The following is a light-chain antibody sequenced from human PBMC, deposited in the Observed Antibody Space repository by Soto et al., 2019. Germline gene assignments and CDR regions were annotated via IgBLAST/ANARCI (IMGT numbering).Light chain of an antibody. J-gene: IGKJ4*01. CDR3: QQRSNWPLT. CDR2: GAS. CDR1: QSVSNN. V-gene: IGKV3-11*01. Sequence: EIVLTQSPGTLSLSPGERATLSCRASQSVSNNLAWYQRKPGQAPSLLIYGASTRATGIPARFSGSGSGTDFTLTISSLEPEDFAVYYCQQRSNWPLTFGGGTKVDIK.